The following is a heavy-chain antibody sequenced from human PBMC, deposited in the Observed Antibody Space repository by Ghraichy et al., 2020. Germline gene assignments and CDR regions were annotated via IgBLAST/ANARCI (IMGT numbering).Heavy chain of an antibody. CDR3: AKDSSGWYASMSYFYYGMDV. Sequence: GGSLRLSCAASGFTLSNYYMHWVRQAPGKGLVWVSLIKSDGWNIMFADSVKGRFTISRDNSKNTLYLQMNSLRAEDTAIYYCAKDSSGWYASMSYFYYGMDVWGQGTTVTVSS. D-gene: IGHD6-19*01. CDR2: IKSDGWNI. CDR1: GFTLSNYY. V-gene: IGHV3-74*03. J-gene: IGHJ6*02.